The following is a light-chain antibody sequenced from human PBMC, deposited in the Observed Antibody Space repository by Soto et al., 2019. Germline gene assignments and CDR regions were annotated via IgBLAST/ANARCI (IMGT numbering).Light chain of an antibody. CDR2: AAS. CDR1: QGLSNY. Sequence: DIQMTQSPSSLSASVGDRVTIACRASQGLSNYLAWYQQKPGKVPKLLIYAASTLQSGVPSRFSGSGSGTDFPLTISTLQPEDVATYYCQKYNSAPYTFGQGTKLEIK. J-gene: IGKJ2*01. V-gene: IGKV1-27*01. CDR3: QKYNSAPYT.